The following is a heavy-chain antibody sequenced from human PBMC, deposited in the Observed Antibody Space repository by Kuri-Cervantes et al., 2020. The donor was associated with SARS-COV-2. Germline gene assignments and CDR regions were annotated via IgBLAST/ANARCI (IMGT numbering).Heavy chain of an antibody. CDR2: ISSGSTTK. Sequence: GGSLRLSCAASGFTFSAYNMNWVRQAPGKGLEWVSFISSGSTTKYYADSVMGRFTISRDNAKNSLSLQMNSLRVEDTAVYYCAKDRRGSGPFDYWGQGTLVTVSS. D-gene: IGHD3-10*01. CDR1: GFTFSAYN. V-gene: IGHV3-48*04. CDR3: AKDRRGSGPFDY. J-gene: IGHJ4*02.